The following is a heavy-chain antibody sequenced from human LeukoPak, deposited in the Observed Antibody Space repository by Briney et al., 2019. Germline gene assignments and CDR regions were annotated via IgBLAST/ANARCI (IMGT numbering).Heavy chain of an antibody. D-gene: IGHD2-15*01. Sequence: SVKVSCKASGGTFSSYAISWLRQAPGQGLEWMGRIIPILGIANYAQKFQGRVTITADKSTSTAYMELSSLRSEDTAVYYCARSGWSSGSLDWFDPWGQGTLVTVSS. CDR1: GGTFSSYA. CDR2: IIPILGIA. CDR3: ARSGWSSGSLDWFDP. V-gene: IGHV1-69*04. J-gene: IGHJ5*02.